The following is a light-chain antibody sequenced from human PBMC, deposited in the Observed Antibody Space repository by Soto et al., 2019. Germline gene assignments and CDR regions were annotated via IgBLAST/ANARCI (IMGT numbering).Light chain of an antibody. V-gene: IGLV2-23*03. CDR1: SSDVGSYNL. CDR3: CSYAGSSTFV. CDR2: EGS. Sequence: QSVLTQPASVSGSPGQAITISCTGTSSDVGSYNLVSLYQQHPRKAPKLMIYEGSKRPSGVSNRFSGSKSGNTASLTISGLQAEDEADYYCCSYAGSSTFVFGTGTKLTVL. J-gene: IGLJ1*01.